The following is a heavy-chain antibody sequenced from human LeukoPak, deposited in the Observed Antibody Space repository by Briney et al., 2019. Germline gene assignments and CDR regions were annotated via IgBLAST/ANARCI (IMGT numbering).Heavy chain of an antibody. Sequence: GGSLRLSCTVSGFTVSSNSMSWVRQAPGKGLEWVSFIYSGGNTHNSDSVKGRFTISRDNSKNTLYLQMNSLRAEDTAVYYCARRAGDYSHPYDYWGQGTLVTVSS. D-gene: IGHD3-22*01. CDR2: IYSGGNT. V-gene: IGHV3-53*01. CDR3: ARRAGDYSHPYDY. J-gene: IGHJ4*02. CDR1: GFTVSSNS.